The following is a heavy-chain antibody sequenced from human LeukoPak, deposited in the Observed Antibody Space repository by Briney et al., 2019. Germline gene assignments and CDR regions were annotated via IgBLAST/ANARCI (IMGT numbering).Heavy chain of an antibody. CDR2: IYYSGST. V-gene: IGHV4-31*03. D-gene: IGHD5-18*01. J-gene: IGHJ4*02. Sequence: SETLSLTCTVSGGSISSGGYSWSWIRQHPGKGLEWIGYIYYSGSTYYNPSLKSRVTISVDTSKNQFSLKLSSVTAADTAVYYCARDTAMVTGHFDYWGQGTLVTVSS. CDR3: ARDTAMVTGHFDY. CDR1: GGSISSGGYS.